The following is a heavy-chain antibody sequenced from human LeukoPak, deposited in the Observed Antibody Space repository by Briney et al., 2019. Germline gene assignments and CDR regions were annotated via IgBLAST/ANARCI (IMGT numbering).Heavy chain of an antibody. V-gene: IGHV3-30-3*01. Sequence: GRSLRLSCAASGFTFSSYAMHWVRQAPGKGLEWVAFISNDGGNKNYADSVRGRFTISRDNSKNTLFLQMNTLTTEDTAVYYCARGSRVRVAIPDYWGQGSLVTVSS. CDR1: GFTFSSYA. J-gene: IGHJ4*02. D-gene: IGHD2-21*01. CDR2: ISNDGGNK. CDR3: ARGSRVRVAIPDY.